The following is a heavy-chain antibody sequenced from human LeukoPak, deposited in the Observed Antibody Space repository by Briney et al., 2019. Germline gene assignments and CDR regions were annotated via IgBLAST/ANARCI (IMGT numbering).Heavy chain of an antibody. J-gene: IGHJ3*02. D-gene: IGHD4-17*01. V-gene: IGHV3-30*02. CDR2: IRYDGSNK. Sequence: PGGXLRLSCAASGFTFSSYGMHWVRQAPGKGLEWVAFIRYDGSNKYYADSVKGRFTISRDNSKNTLYLQMNSLRAEDTAVYYCAKELPTVIYAFDIWGQGTMVTVSS. CDR1: GFTFSSYG. CDR3: AKELPTVIYAFDI.